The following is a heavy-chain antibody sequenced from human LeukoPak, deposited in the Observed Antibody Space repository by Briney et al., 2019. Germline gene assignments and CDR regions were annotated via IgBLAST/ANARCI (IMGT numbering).Heavy chain of an antibody. Sequence: PGGSLRLSCAASGFTFSSYGMHWVRQAPGKGLEWVALISYHGSDEYYADSVKGRFTISRDNSRNILYMEMNSLRTEDTAIYYCARDSWGLDIWGQGTMVTVSS. J-gene: IGHJ3*02. V-gene: IGHV3-30*19. CDR2: ISYHGSDE. CDR1: GFTFSSYG. D-gene: IGHD1-26*01. CDR3: ARDSWGLDI.